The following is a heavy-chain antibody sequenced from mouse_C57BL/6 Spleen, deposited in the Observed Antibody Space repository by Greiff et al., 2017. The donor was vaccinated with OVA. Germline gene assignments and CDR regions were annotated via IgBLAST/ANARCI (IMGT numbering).Heavy chain of an antibody. CDR3: TRVYGSSYEDAMDY. CDR1: GFTFSSYA. D-gene: IGHD1-1*01. CDR2: ISSGGDYI. V-gene: IGHV5-9-1*02. Sequence: EVKLVESGEGLVKPGGSLKLSCAASGFTFSSYAMSWVRQTPEKRLEWVAYISSGGDYIYYADTVKGRFTISRDNARNTLYLQMSSLKSEDTAMYYCTRVYGSSYEDAMDYWGQGTSVTVSS. J-gene: IGHJ4*01.